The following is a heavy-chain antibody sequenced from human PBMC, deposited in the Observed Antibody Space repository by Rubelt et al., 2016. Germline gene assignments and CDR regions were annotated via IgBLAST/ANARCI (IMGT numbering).Heavy chain of an antibody. CDR2: IDHTGST. D-gene: IGHD2-8*01. V-gene: IGHV4-38-2*02. CDR1: GSSISSGYS. Sequence: CSVSGSSISSGYSWGWIRQSPGKGLEWSGNIDHTGSTYYNPSLRSRVTISVDTSKNHFSLKLNSVTAADTAVSYCVRRRMVGYYFDQWGQGTLVTVSS. CDR3: VRRRMVGYYFDQ. J-gene: IGHJ4*02.